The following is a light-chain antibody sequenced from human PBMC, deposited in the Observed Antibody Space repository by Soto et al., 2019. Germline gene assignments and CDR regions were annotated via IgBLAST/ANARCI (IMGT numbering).Light chain of an antibody. V-gene: IGKV1-9*01. CDR2: ASS. Sequence: DIQLTQSPSFLSASVGDRVTITCRASQGIGSYLAWYQHKPGKAPKLLIYASSTLQSGVPSRFSGSGSGTEFTLTISSLEPEDFAIYYCQQYTNWPPWTFGQGTKVEIK. CDR1: QGIGSY. J-gene: IGKJ1*01. CDR3: QQYTNWPPWT.